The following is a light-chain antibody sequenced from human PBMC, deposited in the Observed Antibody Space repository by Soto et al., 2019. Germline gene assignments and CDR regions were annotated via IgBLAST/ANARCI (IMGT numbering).Light chain of an antibody. V-gene: IGLV1-47*01. CDR3: TVWDDSLRGRL. CDR1: SSNIESNF. J-gene: IGLJ2*01. CDR2: RNT. Sequence: QSVLTQPPSASGTPGQRVTISCSGSSSNIESNFVYWYQQFPGTAPRLLIYRNTQRPSGVPDRFSGSKSGTSASLAISALRSEDEADYYCTVWDDSLRGRLFGGGTKVTVL.